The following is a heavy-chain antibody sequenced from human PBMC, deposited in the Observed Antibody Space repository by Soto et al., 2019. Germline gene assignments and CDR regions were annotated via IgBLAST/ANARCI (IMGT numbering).Heavy chain of an antibody. CDR2: ISSSSSTI. V-gene: IGHV3-48*01. Sequence: PGGSLRLSCAASGFTFSSYSRNWVRQAPGKGLEWVSYISSSSSTIYYADSVKGRFTISRDNAKNSLYLQMNSLRAEDTAVYYCARDGFGPGEWIRANEDAFDIWGQGTMVTVSS. D-gene: IGHD3-10*01. CDR3: ARDGFGPGEWIRANEDAFDI. CDR1: GFTFSSYS. J-gene: IGHJ3*02.